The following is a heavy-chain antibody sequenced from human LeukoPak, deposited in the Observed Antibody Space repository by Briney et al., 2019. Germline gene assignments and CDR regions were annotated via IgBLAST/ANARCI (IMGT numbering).Heavy chain of an antibody. Sequence: GGSLGLSCSASGFTFSSYAMHWVRQAPGKGLEYVSAISSNGGSTYYADSVKGRFTISRDNSKNTLYLQMSSLRAEDTAVYYCVKSLGYCSSTSCYGYWGQGTLVTVSS. CDR2: ISSNGGST. CDR1: GFTFSSYA. V-gene: IGHV3-64D*06. CDR3: VKSLGYCSSTSCYGY. J-gene: IGHJ4*02. D-gene: IGHD2-2*01.